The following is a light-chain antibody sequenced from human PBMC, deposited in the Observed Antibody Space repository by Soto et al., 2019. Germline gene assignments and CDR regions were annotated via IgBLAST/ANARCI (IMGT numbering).Light chain of an antibody. V-gene: IGKV3-20*01. CDR2: GAS. J-gene: IGKJ3*01. CDR1: QSVPSTY. Sequence: EILMTPSPGAVSLSPRAKATLPCRAIQSVPSTYLAWYQQKPGQAPRLLIYGASTRAPGIPDRFSGSGSGTDFTLTISRLEPEDFAVYFCQQYGYSPPFTFGPGTKVDI. CDR3: QQYGYSPPFT.